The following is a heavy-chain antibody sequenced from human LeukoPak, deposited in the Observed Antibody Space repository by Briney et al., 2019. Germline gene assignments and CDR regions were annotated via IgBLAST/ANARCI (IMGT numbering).Heavy chain of an antibody. J-gene: IGHJ4*02. CDR1: GFTFSSYN. CDR2: ISSSNTYI. CDR3: ARGLHDYPDY. V-gene: IGHV3-21*01. Sequence: PGGSLRLSCAASGFTFSSYNMNWVRQAPGKGLEWVSSISSSNTYIYYADSVKGRFTISRDNAKNSLYLQMNSLRAEDTAVYYCARGLHDYPDYWGQGTLVTGSS.